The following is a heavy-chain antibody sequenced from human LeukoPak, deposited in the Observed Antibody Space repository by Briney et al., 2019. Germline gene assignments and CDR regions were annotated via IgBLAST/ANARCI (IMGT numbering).Heavy chain of an antibody. D-gene: IGHD2-2*01. CDR2: IYYSGST. V-gene: IGHV4-31*03. CDR3: ARDRAGGGYQPYYFDY. Sequence: SETLSLTCTVSGGSISSGGYYWSWLRQHPGTGLEWIGYIYYSGSTYYNPSLKSRVTISVDTSKNQFSLKLSSVTAADTAVYYCARDRAGGGYQPYYFDYWGQGTLVTVSS. J-gene: IGHJ4*02. CDR1: GGSISSGGYY.